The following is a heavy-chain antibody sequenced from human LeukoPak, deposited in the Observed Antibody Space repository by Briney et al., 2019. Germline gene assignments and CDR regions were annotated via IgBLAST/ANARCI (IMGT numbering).Heavy chain of an antibody. CDR2: IGNDGRAK. Sequence: GGSLRLSCVASGFSFSNYGIHWVRQAPGKGLEWVAVIGNDGRAKYYADSVRGRFTISRDNSENTLYLQMDSLRSEDTAVYYCAKEEAWGVNAFDFWGQGILVTVP. CDR1: GFSFSNYG. J-gene: IGHJ4*02. CDR3: AKEEAWGVNAFDF. D-gene: IGHD3-10*01. V-gene: IGHV3-30*18.